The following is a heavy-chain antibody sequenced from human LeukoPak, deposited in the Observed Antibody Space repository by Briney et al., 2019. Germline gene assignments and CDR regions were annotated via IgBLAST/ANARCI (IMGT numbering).Heavy chain of an antibody. J-gene: IGHJ4*02. Sequence: SETLSLTCTVSGGSISSSSYYWGWIRQPPGKGLEWIGSIYYSGSTYYNPSLKSRVTISVDTSRNQFSLKLSSVTAADTAVYYCARTYYYDSSGYYYFDYWGQGTLVTVSS. CDR1: GGSISSSSYY. CDR2: IYYSGST. D-gene: IGHD3-22*01. CDR3: ARTYYYDSSGYYYFDY. V-gene: IGHV4-39*01.